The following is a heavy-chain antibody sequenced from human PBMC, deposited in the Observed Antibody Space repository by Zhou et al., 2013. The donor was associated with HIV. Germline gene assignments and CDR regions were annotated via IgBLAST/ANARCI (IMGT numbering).Heavy chain of an antibody. V-gene: IGHV4-34*01. CDR3: ARMLQGVPYYYYYYMDV. CDR2: INHSGST. Sequence: QVQLQQWGAGLLKPSETLSLTCAVYGGSFSGYYWSWIRQPPGKGLEWIGEINHSGSTNYNPSLKGRVTISVDTSKNQQFSLKLSSVTAADTAIYYCARMLQGVPYYYYYYMDVWGKGTTVTVSS. CDR1: GGSFSGYY. D-gene: IGHD3-16*01. J-gene: IGHJ6*03.